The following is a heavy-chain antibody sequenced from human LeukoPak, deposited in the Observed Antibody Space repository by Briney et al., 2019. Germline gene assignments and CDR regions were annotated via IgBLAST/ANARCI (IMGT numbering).Heavy chain of an antibody. CDR3: ARGLARTSMVTRGGVRFDY. Sequence: ASVKVSCKASGYTFTSYDINWVRQATGQGLEWMGWMNPNSGNTGYAQKFQGRVTMTRNTSISTANMELSSLRSEDTAAYYCARGLARTSMVTRGGVRFDYWGQGTLVTVSS. D-gene: IGHD5-18*01. J-gene: IGHJ4*02. CDR1: GYTFTSYD. V-gene: IGHV1-8*01. CDR2: MNPNSGNT.